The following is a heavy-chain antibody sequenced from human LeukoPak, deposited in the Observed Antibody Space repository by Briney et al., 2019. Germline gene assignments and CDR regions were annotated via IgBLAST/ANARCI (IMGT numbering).Heavy chain of an antibody. V-gene: IGHV1-18*01. CDR2: ISAYNGNT. D-gene: IGHD2-2*01. CDR3: GRGVTGRYCSSTSCHWRAWFDP. CDR1: GYTFTSYG. Sequence: GESLKISCKASGYTFTSYGISWVRQAPGQGLEWMGWISAYNGNTNYSQKLQGRVTITTDTSTSTAYMERRSLRTEDTAVYYCGRGVTGRYCSSTSCHWRAWFDPWGQGTLVTVSS. J-gene: IGHJ5*02.